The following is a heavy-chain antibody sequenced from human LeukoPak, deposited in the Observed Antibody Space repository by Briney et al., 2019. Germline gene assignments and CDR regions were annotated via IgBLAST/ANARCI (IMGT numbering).Heavy chain of an antibody. Sequence: SQTLSLTCAISGDSVSRNTAGWNWIRQSPSRGLEWLGRTYYRSKWYSDFAPSVRNRITINPDTSKNQFSLQLNSVTPEDTAVYYCARAILTGYSGFDYWGQGTLVTVSS. CDR2: TYYRSKWYS. J-gene: IGHJ4*02. CDR1: GDSVSRNTAG. CDR3: ARAILTGYSGFDY. D-gene: IGHD3-9*01. V-gene: IGHV6-1*01.